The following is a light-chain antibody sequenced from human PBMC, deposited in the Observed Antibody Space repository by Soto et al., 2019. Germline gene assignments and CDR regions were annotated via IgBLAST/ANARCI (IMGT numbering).Light chain of an antibody. V-gene: IGLV2-14*01. J-gene: IGLJ2*01. Sequence: QSALTQPASVSGSPGQSITLSCTGTSSDIGGYDYVSWYQRHPGKAPKLIIYDVSNRPSGVSNRFSGSKSGNTASLTISGLQAEDEADYYCTSYSSSGTHVVFGGGTTLTV. CDR2: DVS. CDR3: TSYSSSGTHVV. CDR1: SSDIGGYDY.